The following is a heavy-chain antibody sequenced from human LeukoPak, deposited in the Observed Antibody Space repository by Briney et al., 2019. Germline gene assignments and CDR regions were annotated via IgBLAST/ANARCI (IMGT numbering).Heavy chain of an antibody. D-gene: IGHD3-3*01. J-gene: IGHJ5*02. Sequence: GGSLRLSCAASGFTFSSYAMSWVRQAPGKGLEWVSCISGSGGSTYYADSVKGRFTISRDNSKNTLYLQMNSLRAEDTAVYYCAKRLYDFWSGYYPNWFDPWGQGTLVTVSS. CDR3: AKRLYDFWSGYYPNWFDP. CDR1: GFTFSSYA. CDR2: ISGSGGST. V-gene: IGHV3-23*01.